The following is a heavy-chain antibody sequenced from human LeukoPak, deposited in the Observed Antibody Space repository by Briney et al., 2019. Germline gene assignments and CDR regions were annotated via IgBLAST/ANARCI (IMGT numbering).Heavy chain of an antibody. Sequence: PGGSLRLSCAVSGINLSNYGMTWVRQAPGKGLEWVAGISGSGGGTNYADSVKGRFTISRDNARNTLYLQMNSQRVEDTAAYFCAKRGVVIRVILVGFHKEAYYFDSWGQGALVTVSS. CDR3: AKRGVVIRVILVGFHKEAYYFDS. J-gene: IGHJ4*02. CDR2: ISGSGGGT. CDR1: GINLSNYG. V-gene: IGHV3-23*01. D-gene: IGHD3-22*01.